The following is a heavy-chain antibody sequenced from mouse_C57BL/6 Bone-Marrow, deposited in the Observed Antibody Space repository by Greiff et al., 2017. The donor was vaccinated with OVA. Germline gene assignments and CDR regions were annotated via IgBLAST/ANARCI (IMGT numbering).Heavy chain of an antibody. Sequence: EVQRVESGGGLVKPGGSLKLSCAASGFTFSDYGMHWVRQAPEKGLEWVAYISSGSSTIYYADTVKGRFTISRDNAKNTLFLQMTSLRSEDTAMYYCARGFITTVVDYFDYWGQGTTLTVSS. J-gene: IGHJ2*01. D-gene: IGHD1-1*01. V-gene: IGHV5-17*01. CDR3: ARGFITTVVDYFDY. CDR2: ISSGSSTI. CDR1: GFTFSDYG.